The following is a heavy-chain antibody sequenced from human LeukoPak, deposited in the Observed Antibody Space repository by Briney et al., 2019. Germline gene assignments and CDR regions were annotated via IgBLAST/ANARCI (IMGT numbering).Heavy chain of an antibody. V-gene: IGHV4-4*07. CDR1: GGSISSCY. J-gene: IGHJ4*02. CDR3: ARDSSLGFNGRYFDY. Sequence: SETLSLTCTVSGGSISSCYWSWIRQPAGKGLEWIGRIYTSGSTNYNPSLKSRVTMSVDTSKNQFSLKLSSVTAADTAVYYCARDSSLGFNGRYFDYWGQGTLVTVSS. CDR2: IYTSGST. D-gene: IGHD1-26*01.